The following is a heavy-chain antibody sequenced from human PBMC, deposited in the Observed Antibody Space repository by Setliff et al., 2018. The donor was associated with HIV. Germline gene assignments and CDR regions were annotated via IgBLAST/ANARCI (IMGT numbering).Heavy chain of an antibody. V-gene: IGHV4-61*02. CDR1: GDSISSGGYY. D-gene: IGHD2-8*01. CDR3: ARRLGYCTNVECFVVTANAFDI. J-gene: IGHJ3*02. Sequence: PSETLSLTCTVSGDSISSGGYYWSWIRQPAGKGLEWIGRIYTSGSTNYNPSLKSRVTISVDTSKNQFSLKLSSVTAADTAVYYCARRLGYCTNVECFVVTANAFDIWGHGTMVTVSS. CDR2: IYTSGST.